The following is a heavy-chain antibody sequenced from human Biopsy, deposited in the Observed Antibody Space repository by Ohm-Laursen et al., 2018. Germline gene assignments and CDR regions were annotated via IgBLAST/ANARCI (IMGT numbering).Heavy chain of an antibody. CDR1: GFSFSDYG. D-gene: IGHD3-16*01. V-gene: IGHV3-33*06. Sequence: SLRLSCAASGFSFSDYGMHWVRQAPGRGLEWVAVIWYDGTNKYYAESVEGRFTISRDNSKNMVYLQMGSLTVEDTAVYYCAKVHDSGYHYYSMDVWGQGTTVTVSS. J-gene: IGHJ6*03. CDR3: AKVHDSGYHYYSMDV. CDR2: IWYDGTNK.